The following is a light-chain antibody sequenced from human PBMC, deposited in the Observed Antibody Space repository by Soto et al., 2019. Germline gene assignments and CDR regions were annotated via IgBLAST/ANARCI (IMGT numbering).Light chain of an antibody. CDR3: SSYTSTTTIYV. J-gene: IGLJ1*01. V-gene: IGLV2-14*01. Sequence: QSVLTQPASVSGSPGQSITISCTGTSSDVGRYNYVSWYQQHPGKAPKLMISDVSNRPSGVSNRFSGSKSGNTASLTISGLQAEDEADYYCSSYTSTTTIYVFGTGTKLTVL. CDR1: SSDVGRYNY. CDR2: DVS.